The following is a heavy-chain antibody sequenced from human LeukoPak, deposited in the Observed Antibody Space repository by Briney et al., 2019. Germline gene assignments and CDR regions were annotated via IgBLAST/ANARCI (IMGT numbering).Heavy chain of an antibody. CDR2: IKNKTDGGTT. J-gene: IGHJ4*02. Sequence: GGSLRLSCAASGFAFSNAWMNWVRQVPGKGLEWVGRIKNKTDGGTTDYAAPVKGRFAILRDDSKSILYLQMNSLKTEDTAVYYCTARSSVNNFFDYWGQGMMVTVSS. CDR1: GFAFSNAW. CDR3: TARSSVNNFFDY. D-gene: IGHD3-10*01. V-gene: IGHV3-15*01.